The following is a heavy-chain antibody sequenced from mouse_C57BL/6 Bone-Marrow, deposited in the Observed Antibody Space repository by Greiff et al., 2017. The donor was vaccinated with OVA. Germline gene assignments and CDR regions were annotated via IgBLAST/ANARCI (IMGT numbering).Heavy chain of an antibody. CDR2: INPSTGGT. J-gene: IGHJ2*02. D-gene: IGHD2-3*01. Sequence: EVKLMESGPELVKPGASVKISCKASGYSFTGYYMNWVKQSPEKSLEWIGEINPSTGGTTYNQKFKAKATLTVDKSSSTAYMQLKSLTSEDSAVYYCARKDGYSYYFDYWGQGTSLTVSS. CDR1: GYSFTGYY. CDR3: ARKDGYSYYFDY. V-gene: IGHV1-42*01.